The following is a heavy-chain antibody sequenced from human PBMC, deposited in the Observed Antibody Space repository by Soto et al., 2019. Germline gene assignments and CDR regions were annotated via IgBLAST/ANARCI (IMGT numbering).Heavy chain of an antibody. CDR3: ARHSIRYSSSSIYYYGMDV. CDR1: GYSFTSYW. CDR2: IYPGDSDT. Sequence: GESLKISCKGSGYSFTSYWIGWVRQMPGKGLEWMGIIYPGDSDTRYSPSFQGQVTISADKSISTAYLQWSSLKASDTAMYYCARHSIRYSSSSIYYYGMDVWGQGTTVTVAS. V-gene: IGHV5-51*01. J-gene: IGHJ6*02. D-gene: IGHD6-6*01.